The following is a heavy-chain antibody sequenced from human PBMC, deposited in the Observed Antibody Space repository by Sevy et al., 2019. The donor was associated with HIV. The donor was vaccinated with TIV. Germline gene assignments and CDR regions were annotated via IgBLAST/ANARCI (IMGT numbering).Heavy chain of an antibody. CDR3: VRAIQLAASY. CDR2: INPDGSKI. D-gene: IGHD2-15*01. CDR1: AINIRDYW. Sequence: GGSLRLSCEASAINIRDYWMNWVRQAPGKGLEWVANINPDGSKIYYAESVKGRFTISRDSAKNSVFLQMTSLRAEDTAVYYGVRAIQLAASYWGQGMLVTVSS. J-gene: IGHJ4*02. V-gene: IGHV3-7*02.